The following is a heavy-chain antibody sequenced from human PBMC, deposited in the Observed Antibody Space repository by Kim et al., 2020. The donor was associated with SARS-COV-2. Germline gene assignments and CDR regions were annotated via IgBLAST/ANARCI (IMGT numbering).Heavy chain of an antibody. CDR3: ARDQQGIAAAGIVY. Sequence: GGSLRLSCAASGFTFSSYGMHWVRQAPGKGLEWVAVISYDGSNKYYADYVKGRFTISRDNSKNTLYLQMNSLRAEDTAVYYCARDQQGIAAAGIVYWGQGTLVTVSS. J-gene: IGHJ4*02. D-gene: IGHD6-13*01. CDR2: ISYDGSNK. V-gene: IGHV3-33*05. CDR1: GFTFSSYG.